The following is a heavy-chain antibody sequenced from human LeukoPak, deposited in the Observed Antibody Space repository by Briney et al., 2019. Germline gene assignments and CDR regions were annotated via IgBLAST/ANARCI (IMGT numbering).Heavy chain of an antibody. D-gene: IGHD4-23*01. CDR3: ARDYGGNSGEFDP. CDR1: GGSITSYY. J-gene: IGHJ5*02. CDR2: VYNRGTT. Sequence: PSETLSLTCSVSGGSITSYYWSWIRQSPMEGLEWIGSVYNRGTTYYNPSLKSRVTISGDTSKNQLSLRMTYVTTADTAVYFCARDYGGNSGEFDPWGQGTLATVSS. V-gene: IGHV4-59*01.